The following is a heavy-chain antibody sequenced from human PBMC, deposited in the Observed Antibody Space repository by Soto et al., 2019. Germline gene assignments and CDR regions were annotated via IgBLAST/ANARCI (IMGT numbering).Heavy chain of an antibody. CDR2: ISYDGSNK. CDR1: GFTFSSYG. D-gene: IGHD4-17*01. Sequence: PGWSLRLSCAASGFTFSSYGMHWVRQAPGKGLEWVAVISYDGSNKYYADSVKGRFTISRDNSKNTLYLQMNSLRAEDTAVYYCAKIPLTTVVTPSAFDIWGQGTMVTASS. J-gene: IGHJ3*02. CDR3: AKIPLTTVVTPSAFDI. V-gene: IGHV3-30*18.